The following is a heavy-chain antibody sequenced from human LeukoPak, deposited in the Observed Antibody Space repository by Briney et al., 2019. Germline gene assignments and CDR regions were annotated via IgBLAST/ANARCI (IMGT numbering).Heavy chain of an antibody. J-gene: IGHJ4*02. V-gene: IGHV3-7*05. CDR3: ARDYVEMATIDRFAY. CDR2: IKQDGSEK. Sequence: GGSLRLSCAASGFTFSSYWMSWVRQAPGKGLEWVANIKQDGSEKYYVDSVKGRFTISRDNAKNSLYLQMNSLRAEDTAVYYCARDYVEMATIDRFAYSAQGSLVTVSS. D-gene: IGHD5-24*01. CDR1: GFTFSSYW.